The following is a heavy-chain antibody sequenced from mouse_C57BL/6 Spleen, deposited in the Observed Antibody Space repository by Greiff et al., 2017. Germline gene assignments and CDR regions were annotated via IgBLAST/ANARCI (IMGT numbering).Heavy chain of an antibody. Sequence: VHLQESGGGLVKPGGSLKLSCAASGFTFSDYGMHWVRQAPEKGLEWVATISRGSSTTYYADTVKGRFTLSTDNATNTLFLQLTSLRSEDAAMYYYACPFGTTVVAMDYWGQGTSVTVSS. D-gene: IGHD1-1*01. V-gene: IGHV5-17*01. CDR3: ACPFGTTVVAMDY. J-gene: IGHJ4*01. CDR2: ISRGSSTT. CDR1: GFTFSDYG.